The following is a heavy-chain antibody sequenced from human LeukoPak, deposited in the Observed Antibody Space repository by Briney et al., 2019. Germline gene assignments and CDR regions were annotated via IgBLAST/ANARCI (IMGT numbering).Heavy chain of an antibody. J-gene: IGHJ4*02. CDR2: IYSGGST. CDR1: GFTVSSNY. CDR3: ARDINTPFDY. Sequence: RGSLRLSCAASGFTVSSNYMSWVRQAPGKGLEWVSVIYSGGSTYYADSVKGRFTISRDNSKNTLYLQMNSLRAEDTAVYYCARDINTPFDYWGQGTLVTVSS. V-gene: IGHV3-53*01. D-gene: IGHD2-2*02.